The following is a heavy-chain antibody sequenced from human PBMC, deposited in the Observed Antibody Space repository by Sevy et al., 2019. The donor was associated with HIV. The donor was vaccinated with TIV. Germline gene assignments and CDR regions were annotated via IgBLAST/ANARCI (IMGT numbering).Heavy chain of an antibody. J-gene: IGHJ4*02. CDR3: ARDDGNYYFHY. CDR2: IKQDAGQK. Sequence: GGSLRLSCAASGLTFSKYWMGWVRQAPGKGLEWVANIKQDAGQKYYVDSVKGRFTISRDNAKNSLYLQMNSLRAEDTAVYFCARDDGNYYFHYWGQRTLVTVSS. V-gene: IGHV3-7*01. D-gene: IGHD1-7*01. CDR1: GLTFSKYW.